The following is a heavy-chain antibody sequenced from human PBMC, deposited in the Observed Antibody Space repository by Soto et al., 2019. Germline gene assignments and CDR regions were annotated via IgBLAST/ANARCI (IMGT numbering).Heavy chain of an antibody. D-gene: IGHD3-3*01. CDR2: MSGSGDDA. Sequence: EVQLLESGGGLVQPGGSLRLSCAASGFTFSNYGMSWVRQAPGKGLELVSVMSGSGDDAYYGHSVKGRFTISRDNSKNMLNLQMTTLRAEDTAVYFCAKKVTIYAVDPADYWGQGTQVAVSP. J-gene: IGHJ4*02. V-gene: IGHV3-23*01. CDR3: AKKVTIYAVDPADY. CDR1: GFTFSNYG.